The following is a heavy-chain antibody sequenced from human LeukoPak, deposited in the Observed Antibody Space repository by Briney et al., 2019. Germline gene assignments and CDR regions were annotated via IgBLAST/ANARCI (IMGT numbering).Heavy chain of an antibody. V-gene: IGHV1-2*02. CDR2: INPNSGGT. CDR3: ARGDRSPYDYFDY. CDR1: GYTFTGYY. J-gene: IGHJ4*02. D-gene: IGHD3-22*01. Sequence: ASVNLSCKASGYTFTGYYMDWVRQAPGQGLEWMGWINPNSGGTNYAQKFQGRVTMTRDTSISTAYMELSRLRSDDTAVFYCARGDRSPYDYFDYWGQGTLVTVSS.